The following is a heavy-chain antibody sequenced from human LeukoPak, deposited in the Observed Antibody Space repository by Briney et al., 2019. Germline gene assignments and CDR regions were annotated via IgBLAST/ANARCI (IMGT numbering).Heavy chain of an antibody. J-gene: IGHJ4*02. CDR3: AKSRGESRGASNY. V-gene: IGHV3-23*01. CDR2: ISFSGGRT. CDR1: GFSFSSYA. D-gene: IGHD1-26*01. Sequence: GGSLRLSCAASGFSFSSYAMSWVRQAPGKGLEWVSIISFSGGRTYYADSVKGRYTISRDNSKNSLYLQMNSLRAEDTAVYYCAKSRGESRGASNYWGQGTLVTVSS.